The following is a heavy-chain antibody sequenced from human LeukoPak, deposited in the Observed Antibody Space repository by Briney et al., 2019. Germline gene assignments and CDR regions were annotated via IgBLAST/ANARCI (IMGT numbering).Heavy chain of an antibody. CDR1: GYTFTTYA. Sequence: ASVKVSCKASGYTFTTYAMYWVRQGPGQRLEWMGWINTGNGNTKYSQKFQGRVTMTRDTSTSTVYMDLSSLRFEDTAVYYCARAPPASSGHPEFDYWGQGTLVTVSS. D-gene: IGHD3-22*01. J-gene: IGHJ4*02. V-gene: IGHV1-3*04. CDR3: ARAPPASSGHPEFDY. CDR2: INTGNGNT.